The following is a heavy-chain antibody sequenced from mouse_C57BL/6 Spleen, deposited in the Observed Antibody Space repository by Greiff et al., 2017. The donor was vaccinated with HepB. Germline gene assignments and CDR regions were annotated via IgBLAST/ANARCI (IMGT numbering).Heavy chain of an antibody. Sequence: QVQLKQPGAELVRPGSSVKLSCKASGYTFTSYWMHWVKQRPIQGLEWIGNIDPSDSETHYNQKFKDKATLTVDKSSSTAYMQLSSLTSEDSAVYYCARTFTTVVATRYFDVWGTGTTVTVSS. V-gene: IGHV1-52*01. CDR3: ARTFTTVVATRYFDV. CDR1: GYTFTSYW. D-gene: IGHD1-1*01. CDR2: IDPSDSET. J-gene: IGHJ1*03.